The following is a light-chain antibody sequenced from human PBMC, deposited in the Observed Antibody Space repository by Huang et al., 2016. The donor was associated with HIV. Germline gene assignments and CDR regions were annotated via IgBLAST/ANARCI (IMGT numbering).Light chain of an antibody. V-gene: IGKV1-39*01. CDR1: QSISTY. Sequence: DIQMTQSPSSLSASVGDRVTITCRASQSISTYLHLYQQKPGKAPKLLIYSASSLQSGVPSRFSGSGSGTDFTLTVSSLQPEDFATYYCQQSFSTPLTFGGGTKVEIK. CDR2: SAS. CDR3: QQSFSTPLT. J-gene: IGKJ4*01.